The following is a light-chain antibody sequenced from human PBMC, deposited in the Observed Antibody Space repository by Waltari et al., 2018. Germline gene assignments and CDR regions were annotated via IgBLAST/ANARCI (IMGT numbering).Light chain of an antibody. CDR1: DSDVGAYDF. CDR3: SSYTTSSAPGV. CDR2: EVS. V-gene: IGLV2-14*01. Sequence: QSALTQPASVSGSPGQSITISCSGTDSDVGAYDFVSWYQQHPGKAPHLIIYEVSNRPTWISNRFSAHKSGNTASLTISGLQAEDEADYYCSSYTTSSAPGVFGTGTRVTVL. J-gene: IGLJ1*01.